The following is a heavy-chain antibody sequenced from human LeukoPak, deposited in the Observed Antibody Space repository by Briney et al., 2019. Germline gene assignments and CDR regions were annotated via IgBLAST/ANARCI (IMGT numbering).Heavy chain of an antibody. CDR2: INHSGST. J-gene: IGHJ4*02. V-gene: IGHV4-34*01. CDR1: GGSFSGYY. CDR3: ARGRLAAAAPSYYFDY. Sequence: PSETLSLTCAVYGGSFSGYYWSWIRQLPGKGLEWIGEINHSGSTNYNPSLKSRVTISVDTSKNQFSLKLSSVTAADTAVYYCARGRLAAAAPSYYFDYWGQGTLVTVSS. D-gene: IGHD6-25*01.